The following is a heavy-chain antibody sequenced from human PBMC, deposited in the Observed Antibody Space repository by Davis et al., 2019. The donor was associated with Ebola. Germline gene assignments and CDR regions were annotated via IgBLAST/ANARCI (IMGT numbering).Heavy chain of an antibody. J-gene: IGHJ6*04. Sequence: AASVKVSCKASGYTFTGYYMHWVRQAPGQGLEWMGRINPNSGGTNYAQKFQGRGTMTRDTSTSTVYMELSSLRSEDTAVYYCARERNIVVVVAATLPYYYYGMDVWGKGTTVTVSS. CDR3: ARERNIVVVVAATLPYYYYGMDV. CDR1: GYTFTGYY. D-gene: IGHD2-15*01. V-gene: IGHV1-2*06. CDR2: INPNSGGT.